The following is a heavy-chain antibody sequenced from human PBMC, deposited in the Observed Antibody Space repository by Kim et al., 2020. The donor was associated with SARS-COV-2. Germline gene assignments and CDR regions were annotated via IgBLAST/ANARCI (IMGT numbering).Heavy chain of an antibody. V-gene: IGHV1-18*04. CDR1: GYTFTSYG. CDR2: ISAYNGNT. J-gene: IGHJ5*01. CDR3: ARVFWFGELQINWFDS. Sequence: ASVKVSCKASGYTFTSYGISWVRQAPGQGLEWMGWISAYNGNTNYAQKLQGRVTMTTDTSTSTAYMELRSLRSDDTAVYYCARVFWFGELQINWFDSWGQGTLVTVSS. D-gene: IGHD3-10*01.